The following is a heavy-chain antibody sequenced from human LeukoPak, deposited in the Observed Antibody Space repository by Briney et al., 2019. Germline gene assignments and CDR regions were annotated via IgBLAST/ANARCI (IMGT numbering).Heavy chain of an antibody. V-gene: IGHV4-34*01. J-gene: IGHJ4*02. CDR1: GGSFSGYY. Sequence: ASETLSLTCAVYGGSFSGYYWSWIGQPPGKGLEWIGEINHSGSTNFNPSLKSRVTISVDTSKNQFSLKLSSVTAADTAVYYCARGRDYWGQGTLVTVSS. CDR3: ARGRDY. CDR2: INHSGST.